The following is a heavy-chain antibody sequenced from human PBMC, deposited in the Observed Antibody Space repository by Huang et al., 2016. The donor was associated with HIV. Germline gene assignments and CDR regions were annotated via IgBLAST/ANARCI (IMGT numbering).Heavy chain of an antibody. Sequence: QVQLVQSGAEVKKPGASVKVSCKASGYSFTTYALHWVRQAPGHRLEWMGWINPGNGNTKYSQKFQGRVTITRDTSASTVYMEVSSLTFEDTAVHYCAREFVIFGAPLWPAYWGQGTLISISS. CDR3: AREFVIFGAPLWPAY. J-gene: IGHJ4*02. CDR2: INPGNGNT. CDR1: GYSFTTYA. V-gene: IGHV1-3*01. D-gene: IGHD2-21*01.